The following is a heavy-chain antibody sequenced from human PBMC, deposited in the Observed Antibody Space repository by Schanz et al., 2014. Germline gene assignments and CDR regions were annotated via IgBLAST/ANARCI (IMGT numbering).Heavy chain of an antibody. D-gene: IGHD6-13*01. CDR1: GFPFSIYG. CDR3: AKDAISAAAGTVGVDY. CDR2: ISYDGSNK. Sequence: QVQLVESGGGVVQPGRSQRLSCAASGFPFSIYGMHWIRQAPGKGPEWVAFISYDGSNKKYSDSVRGRFTISRDNSKNTLYLQMNNLSAEDTAVFYCAKDAISAAAGTVGVDYWGQGTLVTFSS. V-gene: IGHV3-30*18. J-gene: IGHJ4*02.